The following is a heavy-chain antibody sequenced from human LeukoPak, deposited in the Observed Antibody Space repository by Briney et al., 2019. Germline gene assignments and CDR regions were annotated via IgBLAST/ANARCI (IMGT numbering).Heavy chain of an antibody. CDR3: ARGSRRGWSDY. CDR1: GFTFSSYW. CDR2: IKQNGSEK. D-gene: IGHD5-12*01. Sequence: PGGSLRLSCAASGFTFSSYWMSWVRQAPGKGLEWVANIKQNGSEKYYVDSVKGRFTISRDNAKNSLYLQMNSLRAEDTVVYYCARGSRRGWSDYWGQGTLVTVSS. V-gene: IGHV3-7*01. J-gene: IGHJ4*02.